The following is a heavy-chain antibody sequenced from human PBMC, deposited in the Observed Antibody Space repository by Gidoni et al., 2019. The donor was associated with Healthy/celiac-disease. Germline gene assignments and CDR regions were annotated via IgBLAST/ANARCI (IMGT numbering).Heavy chain of an antibody. Sequence: EVQLVESGGGLVQPGGSLRLSCAASGVTFSSYSMNWVRQAPGKGLEWVSYISSSSSTIYYADSVKGRFTISRDNAKNSLYLQMNSLRDEDTAVYYCARPYYYGSGSYLNGMDVWGQGTTVTVSS. CDR2: ISSSSSTI. V-gene: IGHV3-48*02. CDR3: ARPYYYGSGSYLNGMDV. CDR1: GVTFSSYS. J-gene: IGHJ6*02. D-gene: IGHD3-10*01.